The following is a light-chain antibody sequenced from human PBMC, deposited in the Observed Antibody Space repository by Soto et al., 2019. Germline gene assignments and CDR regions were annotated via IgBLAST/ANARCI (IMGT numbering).Light chain of an antibody. CDR2: GAS. CDR3: QQYNNWPRT. CDR1: QYVGTR. J-gene: IGKJ1*01. Sequence: EIVLTQSPATLSSSPGETATLSCRASQYVGTRLAWYQHKPGQAPRLLISGASTRATGIPARFSGSGSGTEFTLTISSPQSEDFAVYYCQQYNNWPRTFGQGTKVDIK. V-gene: IGKV3-15*01.